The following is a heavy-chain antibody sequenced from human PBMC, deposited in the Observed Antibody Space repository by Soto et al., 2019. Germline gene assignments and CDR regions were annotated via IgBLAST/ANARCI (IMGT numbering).Heavy chain of an antibody. CDR3: ARDWLLFRGNDAFDI. D-gene: IGHD2-21*02. Sequence: EVQLVESGGGLVKPGGSLRLSCAASGFTFSSYSMNWVRQAPGKGLEWVSSIISSSSYIYYADSVKGRFTISRDNAKNSLYLQMNSLRAEDTAVYYCARDWLLFRGNDAFDIWGQGTMVTVSS. V-gene: IGHV3-21*01. CDR2: IISSSSYI. CDR1: GFTFSSYS. J-gene: IGHJ3*02.